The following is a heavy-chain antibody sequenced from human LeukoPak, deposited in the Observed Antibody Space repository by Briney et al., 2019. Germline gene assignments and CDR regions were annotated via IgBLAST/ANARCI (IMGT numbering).Heavy chain of an antibody. CDR3: ARGRRKRYSYGWFCDY. J-gene: IGHJ4*02. D-gene: IGHD5-18*01. V-gene: IGHV4-59*12. CDR2: IYYNGNT. CDR1: DGSINSYY. Sequence: SETLSLTCSVSDGSINSYYWNWIRRPPGKGLEWSGYIYYNGNTNYSPSLKSRVTMSVDTSKNQFSLKLSSVTAADTAVYYCARGRRKRYSYGWFCDYWGQGTLVTVSS.